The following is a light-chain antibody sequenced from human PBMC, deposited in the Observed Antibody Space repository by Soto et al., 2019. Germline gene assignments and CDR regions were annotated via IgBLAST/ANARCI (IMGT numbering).Light chain of an antibody. Sequence: DFVMTQTPLSLSVTPGQPASIYCKSSHSLLHSDGKAYLSWYLQKPGQSPQLVIFEGSNRFSGVPDRFSGSGSGTEVTLKISRVEAEDVGIYYCMQSIDLPWTFGQGTKVEIK. CDR3: MQSIDLPWT. CDR2: EGS. CDR1: HSLLHSDGKAY. V-gene: IGKV2D-29*02. J-gene: IGKJ1*01.